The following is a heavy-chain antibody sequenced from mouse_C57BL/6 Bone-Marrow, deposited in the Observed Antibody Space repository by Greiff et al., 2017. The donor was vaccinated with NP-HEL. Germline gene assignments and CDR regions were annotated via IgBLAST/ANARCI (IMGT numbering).Heavy chain of an antibody. CDR2: IDPETGGT. CDR1: GYTFTDYE. CDR3: TGGNPYAMDY. V-gene: IGHV1-15*01. D-gene: IGHD2-1*01. J-gene: IGHJ4*01. Sequence: QVQLQQSGAELVRPGASVTLSCKASGYTFTDYEMHWVKQTPVHGLEWIGAIDPETGGTAYNQKSKGKAILTADKSSSTAYMELRSLTSEDSAVYYCTGGNPYAMDYWGQGTSVTVSS.